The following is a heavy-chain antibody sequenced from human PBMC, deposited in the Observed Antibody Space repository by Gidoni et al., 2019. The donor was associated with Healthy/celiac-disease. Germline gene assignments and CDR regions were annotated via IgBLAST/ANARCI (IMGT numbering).Heavy chain of an antibody. CDR1: GFTFSSYE. Sequence: EVQLVESGGGLVQPGGSLRLSCAASGFTFSSYEMNWVRQAPGKGLEWVSYISSIGSTIYYADSVKGRFTISRDNAKNSLYLQMNSLRAEDTAVYYCARDPQGGLGFDPWGQGTLVTVSS. V-gene: IGHV3-48*03. J-gene: IGHJ5*02. CDR3: ARDPQGGLGFDP. CDR2: ISSIGSTI. D-gene: IGHD5-12*01.